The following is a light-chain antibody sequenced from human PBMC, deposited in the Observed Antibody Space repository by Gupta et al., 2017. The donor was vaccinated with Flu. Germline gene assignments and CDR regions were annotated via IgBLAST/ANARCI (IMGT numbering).Light chain of an antibody. CDR2: DAS. J-gene: IGKJ1*01. V-gene: IGKV1-27*01. CDR1: QGIANY. CDR3: QKYNTAPWT. Sequence: DIQMTQSPSSLSASVGDRVTIACRASQGIANYLAWYQQKPGKVPKLLIYDASTLQSGVPSRFIGSGSGTDFTLTISSLQPEDVATYYCQKYNTAPWTFSQGTKVETK.